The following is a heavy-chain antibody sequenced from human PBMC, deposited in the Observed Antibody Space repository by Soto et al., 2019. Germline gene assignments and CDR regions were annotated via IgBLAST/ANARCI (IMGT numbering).Heavy chain of an antibody. CDR2: IIPILGIA. CDR3: AREGSGSYSSSYYYYGMDV. V-gene: IGHV1-69*08. D-gene: IGHD1-26*01. J-gene: IGHJ6*02. CDR1: GGTFSSYT. Sequence: QVQLVQSGAEVKKPGSSVKVSCKASGGTFSSYTISWVRQAPGQGLEWMGRIIPILGIANYAQKFQGRVTITADKSTSTADMELSSLRSEDTAVYYCAREGSGSYSSSYYYYGMDVWGQGTTVTVSS.